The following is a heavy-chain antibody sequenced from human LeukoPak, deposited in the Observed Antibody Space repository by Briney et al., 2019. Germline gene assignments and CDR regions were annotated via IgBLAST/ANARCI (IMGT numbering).Heavy chain of an antibody. CDR3: ARDAGTTTSYYYGMDV. V-gene: IGHV3-30-3*01. J-gene: IGHJ6*02. CDR1: GFRFNNCA. D-gene: IGHD1-7*01. Sequence: GGSLRLSCTASGFRFNNCAMHWVRQAPGKGLEWVAVISYDGSNKYYADSVKGRFTISRDNSKNTLYLQMNSLRAEDTAVYYCARDAGTTTSYYYGMDVWGQGTTVTVSS. CDR2: ISYDGSNK.